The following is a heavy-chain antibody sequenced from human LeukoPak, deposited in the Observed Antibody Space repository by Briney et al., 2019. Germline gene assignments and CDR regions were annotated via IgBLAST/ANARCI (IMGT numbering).Heavy chain of an antibody. CDR1: GGSISSYY. V-gene: IGHV4-59*01. D-gene: IGHD3-3*01. CDR3: ARETTYYDFWSGSGFDP. Sequence: SETLSLTCTVSGGSISSYYWSWIRQPPGKGLEWIGYIYYSGSTNYNPSLKSRVTISVDTSKNQFSLKLSSVTAADTAVYYCARETTYYDFWSGSGFDPWGQGTLVTVSS. CDR2: IYYSGST. J-gene: IGHJ5*02.